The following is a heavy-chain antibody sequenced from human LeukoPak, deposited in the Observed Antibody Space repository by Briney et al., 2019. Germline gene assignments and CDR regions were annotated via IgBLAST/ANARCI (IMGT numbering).Heavy chain of an antibody. CDR2: IYDSGTT. V-gene: IGHV4-59*08. D-gene: IGHD1-26*01. CDR1: GGSISSYY. Sequence: SETLSLTCTVSGGSISSYYWTWIRQPPGKGLEWIGYIYDSGTTNYNLSLKSRVTISEDTSKNQFSLKLSSVTAADTAVYYCARGRGVGATAYFDYLGQGTLVTVSP. J-gene: IGHJ4*02. CDR3: ARGRGVGATAYFDY.